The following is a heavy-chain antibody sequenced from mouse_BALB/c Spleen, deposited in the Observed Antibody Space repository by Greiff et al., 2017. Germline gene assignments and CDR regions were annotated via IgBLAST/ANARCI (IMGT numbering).Heavy chain of an antibody. Sequence: VQLQQSGTVLARPGASVKMSCKASGYTFTSYWMHWVKQRPGQGLEWIGAIYPGNGDTSYNQKFKGKAKLTAVTSTSTAYMELSSLTNEDSAVYYCTKDYRYGRYYFDYWGQGTTLTVSS. J-gene: IGHJ2*01. CDR2: IYPGNGDT. CDR1: GYTFTSYW. D-gene: IGHD2-14*01. CDR3: TKDYRYGRYYFDY. V-gene: IGHV1-5*01.